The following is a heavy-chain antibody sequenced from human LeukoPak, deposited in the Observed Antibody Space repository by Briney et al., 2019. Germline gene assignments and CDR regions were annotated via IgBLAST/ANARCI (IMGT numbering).Heavy chain of an antibody. CDR2: INSDGSST. D-gene: IGHD2-2*01. J-gene: IGHJ4*02. CDR3: ASGGDIVVVPAAMGWSGYYFDY. V-gene: IGHV3-74*01. CDR1: GFTFGSYW. Sequence: GGSLRLSCAASGFTFGSYWMHWVRQAPGKGLVWVSRINSDGSSTSYADSVKGRFTISRDNAKNTLYLQMNSLRAEDTAVYYCASGGDIVVVPAAMGWSGYYFDYWGQGTLVTVSS.